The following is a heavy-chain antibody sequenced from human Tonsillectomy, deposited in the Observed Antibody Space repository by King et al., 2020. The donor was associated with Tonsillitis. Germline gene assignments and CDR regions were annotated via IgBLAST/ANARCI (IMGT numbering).Heavy chain of an antibody. CDR3: ARRDTGTYGNAFDV. Sequence: QLVQSGAEVKKSGESLKISCQGSGFSFTPYWSGWVRQMTGKGLEWMGLIYHSESDTRYSPSFRGQVTISADKSINTAYLKWSSLKASDTAIYYWARRDTGTYGNAFDVWGHGTMVTVSS. D-gene: IGHD1-26*01. CDR1: GFSFTPYW. CDR2: IYHSESDT. J-gene: IGHJ3*01. V-gene: IGHV5-51*01.